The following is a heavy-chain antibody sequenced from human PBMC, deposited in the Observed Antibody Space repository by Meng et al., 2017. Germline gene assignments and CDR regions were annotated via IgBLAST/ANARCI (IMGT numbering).Heavy chain of an antibody. V-gene: IGHV6-1*01. J-gene: IGHJ6*02. D-gene: IGHD5-18*01. CDR3: AFDNYGNPKLNYYYYGMDV. CDR2: TYYRSTWYN. Sequence: SQTLSLTCAISGDSVSSNSAAWNWIRQSPSRGLEWLGRTYYRSTWYNDYAISVKSRITINPDTSKNQFSLQLNSVTPEDTAVYYCAFDNYGNPKLNYYYYGMDVWSQGTTVTVSS. CDR1: GDSVSSNSAA.